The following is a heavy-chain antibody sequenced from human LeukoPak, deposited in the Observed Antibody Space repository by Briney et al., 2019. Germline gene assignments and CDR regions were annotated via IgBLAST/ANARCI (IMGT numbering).Heavy chain of an antibody. J-gene: IGHJ6*02. CDR3: ARAPSGGSGYEPLYYYGMDV. V-gene: IGHV3-7*01. D-gene: IGHD5-12*01. CDR2: IKQDGSEK. Sequence: GGSLRLSCAASGFTFSSYWMSWVRQAPGKGLEWVANIKQDGSEKYYVDSVKGRFTISRDNAKNSLYLQMNSLRAEDTAVYYRARAPSGGSGYEPLYYYGMDVWGQGTTVTVSS. CDR1: GFTFSSYW.